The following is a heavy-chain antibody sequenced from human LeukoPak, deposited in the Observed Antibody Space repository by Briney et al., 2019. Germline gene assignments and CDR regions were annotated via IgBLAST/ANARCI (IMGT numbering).Heavy chain of an antibody. V-gene: IGHV3-21*01. D-gene: IGHD2-21*01. J-gene: IGHJ3*01. CDR3: ARGGKKGGSDSLHL. Sequence: GGSLRLSCAASGFTFSSYSMNWVRQAPGKGLEWVSSISSSSSYIYYADSVKGRFTISRDNAKSLVYLQLNSLRAGDTALYYCARGGKKGGSDSLHLWGPGTMVTVAS. CDR1: GFTFSSYS. CDR2: ISSSSSYI.